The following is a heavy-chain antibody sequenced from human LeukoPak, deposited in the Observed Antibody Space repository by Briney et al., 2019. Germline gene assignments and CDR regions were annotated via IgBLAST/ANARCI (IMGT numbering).Heavy chain of an antibody. CDR2: ISAYNGNT. J-gene: IGHJ4*02. D-gene: IGHD3-3*01. CDR3: ARDDSQITIFGVVIIPYVDY. V-gene: IGHV1-18*01. Sequence: ASVKVSCKASGYTFTSYGISWVRQAPGQRLEWMGWISAYNGNTKYAPKLQGRVTMAKDTSTSTAYIEMRRLRSDDTAVYYCARDDSQITIFGVVIIPYVDYWGQGTLVTVSS. CDR1: GYTFTSYG.